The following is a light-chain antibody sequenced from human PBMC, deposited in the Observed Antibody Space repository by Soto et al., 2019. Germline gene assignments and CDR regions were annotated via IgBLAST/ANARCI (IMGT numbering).Light chain of an antibody. CDR1: SSDVSGYNY. V-gene: IGLV2-11*01. J-gene: IGLJ3*02. CDR2: DVN. Sequence: QSALTQPRSVSGSPGQSVTISCTGTSSDVSGYNYVSWYQQHPGKVPKLMIFDVNKRPSGVPDRFSGSKSGNTASLTISGLQAEDEADYHCCSYAGSNILMFGGGTKLTVL. CDR3: CSYAGSNILM.